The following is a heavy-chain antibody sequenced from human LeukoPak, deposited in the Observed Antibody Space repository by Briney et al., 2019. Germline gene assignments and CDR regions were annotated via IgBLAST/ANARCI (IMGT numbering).Heavy chain of an antibody. V-gene: IGHV4-34*01. D-gene: IGHD2-2*01. CDR3: ARAPCSSTSCYSIWFDP. CDR1: GGSLSGYY. CDR2: INHSGST. Sequence: SETLSLTCAVCGGSLSGYYWSWIRQPPGKGLEWIGEINHSGSTNYNPSLKSRVTISVDTSKNQFSLKLSSVTAADTAVYYCARAPCSSTSCYSIWFDPWGQGTLVTVSS. J-gene: IGHJ5*02.